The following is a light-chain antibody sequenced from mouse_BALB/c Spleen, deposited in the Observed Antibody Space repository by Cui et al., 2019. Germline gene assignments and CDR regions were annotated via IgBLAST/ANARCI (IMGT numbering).Light chain of an antibody. CDR1: KDINKY. J-gene: IGKJ1*01. V-gene: IGKV19-93*01. CDR3: LQYDSLWT. Sequence: DMQMTQSPYSLSASLGGKVTITCKASKDINKYKAWYQHKPGKGPRLLIHYTSPLPPVIPSLFSGSGSGSDYSFSISILAPEDIATYYCLQYDSLWTFGGGTKLEIK. CDR2: YTS.